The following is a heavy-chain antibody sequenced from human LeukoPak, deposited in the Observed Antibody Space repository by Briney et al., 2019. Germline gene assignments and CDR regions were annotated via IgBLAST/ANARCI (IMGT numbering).Heavy chain of an antibody. CDR3: AKENNGMRY. Sequence: PGGSLRLSCAASGFTFSNYDIHWVRQAPGKGLEWVAFIRPNGDNKYYVDSVRGRFTISRDNSKNTLYLQMNSLRAEDSALYYCAKENNGMRYWGQGTLVTVSS. CDR1: GFTFSNYD. D-gene: IGHD1-26*01. V-gene: IGHV3-30*02. CDR2: IRPNGDNK. J-gene: IGHJ4*02.